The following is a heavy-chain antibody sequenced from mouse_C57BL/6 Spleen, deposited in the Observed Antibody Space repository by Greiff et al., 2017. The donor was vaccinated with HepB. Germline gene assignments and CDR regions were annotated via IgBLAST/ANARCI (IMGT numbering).Heavy chain of an antibody. CDR1: GYTFTDYY. D-gene: IGHD1-1*01. Sequence: EVKLLESGPVLVKPGASVKMSCKASGYTFTDYYMNWVKQSHGKSLEWIGVINPYNGGTSYNQKFKGKATLTVDKSSSTAYMELNSLTSEDSAVYYCARKSITTVVAPYFDYWGQGTTLTVSS. J-gene: IGHJ2*01. CDR3: ARKSITTVVAPYFDY. CDR2: INPYNGGT. V-gene: IGHV1-19*01.